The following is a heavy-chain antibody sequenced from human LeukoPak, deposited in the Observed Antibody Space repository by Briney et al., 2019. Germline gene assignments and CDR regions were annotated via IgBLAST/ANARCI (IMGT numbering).Heavy chain of an antibody. V-gene: IGHV4-59*08. D-gene: IGHD1-14*01. J-gene: IGHJ4*01. CDR3: ARHGTISSESYFDY. CDR1: GGSVSSYY. Sequence: AETLSLTCSVSGGSVSSYYWSWIRQSPGKGLEWIGYIHNSGRTNYNPSLKSRVTGFVDTSKNQFSLRLSSVTAADTAVYYCARHGTISSESYFDYWGQRALATVSS. CDR2: IHNSGRT.